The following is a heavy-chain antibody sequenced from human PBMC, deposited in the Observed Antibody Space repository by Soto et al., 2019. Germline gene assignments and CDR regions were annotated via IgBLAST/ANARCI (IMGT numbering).Heavy chain of an antibody. CDR1: GYTFTSYG. CDR3: ASPLGDIVVVPAASNWFDP. D-gene: IGHD2-2*01. V-gene: IGHV1-18*04. Sequence: GASVKFSGNASGYTFTSYGISCVRQAPGQGLEWMGWISAYNGNTNYAQKLQGRVTMTTDTSTSTAYMELRSLRTEDTAGYYCASPLGDIVVVPAASNWFDPWGHGTLVTVS. CDR2: ISAYNGNT. J-gene: IGHJ5*02.